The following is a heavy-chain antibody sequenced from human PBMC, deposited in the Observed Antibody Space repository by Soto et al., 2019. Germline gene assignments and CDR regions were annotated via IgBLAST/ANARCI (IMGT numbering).Heavy chain of an antibody. D-gene: IGHD1-1*01. CDR2: ISAYNGNT. CDR1: GYTFTSYG. J-gene: IGHJ6*02. V-gene: IGHV1-18*01. CDR3: ARDRRIVSQRVEV. Sequence: QVQLVQSGAEVKKPGASVKVSCKASGYTFTSYGICWVRQAHGQGLEWMGWISAYNGNTNYAQKLQGRVTMTTDTSTSTAFIELSSLRSDDTAVYYCARDRRIVSQRVEVWGQGTTVSVSS.